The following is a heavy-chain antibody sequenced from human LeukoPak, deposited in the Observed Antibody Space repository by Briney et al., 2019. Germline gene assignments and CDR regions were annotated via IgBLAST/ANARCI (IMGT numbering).Heavy chain of an antibody. D-gene: IGHD3-10*01. V-gene: IGHV3-53*01. Sequence: GGSLRLSCAASGFTVSSNYMSWVRQAPGKGLEWVSVIYSGGSTYYADSVKGRFTISRDNSKNTLYLQMNSLRAEDTAVYYCARDAPSGSYGTWGQGTLVTVSS. CDR2: IYSGGST. CDR1: GFTVSSNY. CDR3: ARDAPSGSYGT. J-gene: IGHJ5*02.